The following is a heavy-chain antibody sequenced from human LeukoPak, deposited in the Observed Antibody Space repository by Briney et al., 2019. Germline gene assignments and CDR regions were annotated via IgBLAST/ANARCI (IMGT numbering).Heavy chain of an antibody. CDR3: ARGVGSVDIVATIRGDAFDI. CDR2: ISGSGGST. V-gene: IGHV3-23*01. CDR1: GFTFSSYA. Sequence: GGSLRLSCAASGFTFSSYAMSWVRQAPGKGLEWVSAISGSGGSTYYADAVKGRFTISRDNSKNTLYLQMNSLRAEDTAVYYCARGVGSVDIVATIRGDAFDIWGQGTMVTVSS. D-gene: IGHD5-12*01. J-gene: IGHJ3*02.